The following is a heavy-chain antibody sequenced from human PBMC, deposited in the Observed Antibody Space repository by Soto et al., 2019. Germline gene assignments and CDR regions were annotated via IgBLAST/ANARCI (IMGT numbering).Heavy chain of an antibody. CDR2: ISAYNGNT. D-gene: IGHD4-17*01. CDR1: GYTFTSYG. Sequence: ASVKVSCKASGYTFTSYGISWVRQAPGQGLEWMGWISAYNGNTNYAQKLQGRVTMTTDTSTSTAYMELRSLRSDDTAVYYCARDRGYGDLSTYGMDVWGQGTTVTVSS. V-gene: IGHV1-18*01. J-gene: IGHJ6*02. CDR3: ARDRGYGDLSTYGMDV.